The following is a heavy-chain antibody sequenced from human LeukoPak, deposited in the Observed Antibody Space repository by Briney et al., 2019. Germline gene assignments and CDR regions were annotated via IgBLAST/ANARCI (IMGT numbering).Heavy chain of an antibody. V-gene: IGHV3-23*01. J-gene: IGHJ4*02. D-gene: IGHD6-13*01. CDR1: GFTFSTYW. CDR3: AKDRVYSSSWYGGLDY. CDR2: ISGSGGST. Sequence: GGSLRLSCAASGFTFSTYWMHWVRQAPGKGLEWVSGISGSGGSTYYADSVKGRFTISRDNSKNTLYLQMDSLRVEDTAVYHCAKDRVYSSSWYGGLDYWGQGTLVTVSS.